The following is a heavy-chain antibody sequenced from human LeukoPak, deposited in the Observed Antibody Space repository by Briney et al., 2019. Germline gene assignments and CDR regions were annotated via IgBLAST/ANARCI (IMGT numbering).Heavy chain of an antibody. CDR2: INHSGST. Sequence: SETLSLTCALYGGSFSGYYWSWIRQPPGKGLEWIGEINHSGSTNYNPSLKSRVTISVDTSKNQFSLKLSSVTAADTAVYYCARSASTSKLYCSGGSCPNWFDPWGQGTLVTVSS. D-gene: IGHD2-15*01. V-gene: IGHV4-34*01. J-gene: IGHJ5*02. CDR3: ARSASTSKLYCSGGSCPNWFDP. CDR1: GGSFSGYY.